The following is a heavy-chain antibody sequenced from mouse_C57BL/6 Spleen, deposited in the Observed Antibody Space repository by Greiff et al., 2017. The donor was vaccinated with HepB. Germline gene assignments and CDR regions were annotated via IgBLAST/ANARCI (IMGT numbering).Heavy chain of an antibody. V-gene: IGHV1-15*01. CDR1: GYTFTDYE. CDR2: IDPETGGT. CDR3: TGDPSMDY. J-gene: IGHJ4*01. D-gene: IGHD3-3*01. Sequence: VQLQQPGAELVRPGASVTLSCKASGYTFTDYEMHWVKQTPVHGLEWIGAIDPETGGTAYNQKFKGKAILTADKSSSTAYMELRSLTSEDSAVYYCTGDPSMDYWGQGTSVTVSS.